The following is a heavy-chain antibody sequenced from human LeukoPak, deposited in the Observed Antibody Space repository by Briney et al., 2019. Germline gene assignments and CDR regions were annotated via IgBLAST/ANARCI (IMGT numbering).Heavy chain of an antibody. CDR3: ARLHIWYYYMDV. V-gene: IGHV4-34*01. Sequence: SETLSLTCAVYGGSFNDYYWNWIRQPPGKGLEWIGEINLRGSTTYNPSLKSRVTISLDESKNQFSLKLSSVTAADTAVYYCARLHIWYYYMDVWGKGTTVIISS. CDR1: GGSFNDYY. J-gene: IGHJ6*03. CDR2: INLRGST. D-gene: IGHD3-3*02.